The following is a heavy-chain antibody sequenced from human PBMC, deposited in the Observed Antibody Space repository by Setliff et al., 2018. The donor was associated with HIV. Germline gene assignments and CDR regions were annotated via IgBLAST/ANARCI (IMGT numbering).Heavy chain of an antibody. CDR2: LYYSGST. J-gene: IGHJ4*02. Sequence: SETLSLTCTVSGGSVSSTTYFWGWIRQAPGKGLQWIGSLYYSGSTYYNPSLKSRVTISVDTSKNHFSLKLSSVTAADTAIYYCGRLSDTAMASFDSWGQGTLVTVSS. CDR1: GGSVSSTTYF. D-gene: IGHD5-18*01. CDR3: GRLSDTAMASFDS. V-gene: IGHV4-39*02.